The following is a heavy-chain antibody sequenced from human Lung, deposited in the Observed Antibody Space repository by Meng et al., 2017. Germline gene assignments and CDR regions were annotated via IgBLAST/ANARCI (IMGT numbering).Heavy chain of an antibody. CDR1: LGSITSSNW. D-gene: IGHD6-19*01. CDR3: ASHVTMAGQRGFDY. CDR2: ISQSGRT. J-gene: IGHJ4*02. V-gene: IGHV4-4*02. Sequence: QVQLQESGPGLVKPTGTPPLTCSVSLGSITSSNWWSWVRQPPGKGLEWIGEISQSGRTNYDPSLRGRVTISVESNTLFSLKLSSVTAADTAVYYCASHVTMAGQRGFDYWGQGTLVTVSS.